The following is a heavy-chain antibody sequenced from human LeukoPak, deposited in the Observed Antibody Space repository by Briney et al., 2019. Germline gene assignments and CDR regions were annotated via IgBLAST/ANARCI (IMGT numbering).Heavy chain of an antibody. V-gene: IGHV3-23*01. J-gene: IGHJ2*01. D-gene: IGHD3-3*01. CDR1: GFSFSNYA. CDR3: AKADTKALWYFDL. Sequence: GGSLRLSCAASGFSFSNYAMSWVRQAPEKGLESVSAISGSAVTTYYADSVQGRFTISRDNSKNTLYLQMNSLRAEDTAIYYCAKADTKALWYFDLWGRGTLVTVSS. CDR2: ISGSAVTT.